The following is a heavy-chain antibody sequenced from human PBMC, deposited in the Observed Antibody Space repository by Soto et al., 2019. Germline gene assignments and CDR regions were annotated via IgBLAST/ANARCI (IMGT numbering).Heavy chain of an antibody. Sequence: SETLSFTCAVSDYPIGRGYYWGWIQQPPGGGLEWVGSIYHSGNTHYNPSLKSRVTMLVDTSKNQFSLKLKSVTSAYTAVYFCAREYSSSAGCFDPWDQGAQIT. CDR1: DYPIGRGYY. D-gene: IGHD6-6*01. CDR2: IYHSGNT. V-gene: IGHV4-38-2*02. CDR3: AREYSSSAGCFDP. J-gene: IGHJ5*02.